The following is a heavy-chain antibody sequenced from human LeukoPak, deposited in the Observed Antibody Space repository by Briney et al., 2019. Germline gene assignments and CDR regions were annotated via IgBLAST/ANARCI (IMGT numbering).Heavy chain of an antibody. CDR1: GFTFDDYA. CDR2: ISWNSGSI. D-gene: IGHD3-10*01. J-gene: IGHJ6*02. CDR3: AKPGAGSGYGMDV. Sequence: GGSLRLSCAASGFTFDDYAMHWVRQAPGKGLEWVSGISWNSGSIGYADSVKGRFTISRDNAKNSLYLQMNSLRAEDTALYYCAKPGAGSGYGMDVWGQGTTVTVSS. V-gene: IGHV3-9*01.